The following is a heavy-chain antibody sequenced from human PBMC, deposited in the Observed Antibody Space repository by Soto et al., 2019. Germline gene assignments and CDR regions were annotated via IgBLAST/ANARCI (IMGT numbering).Heavy chain of an antibody. CDR2: IYYSGST. J-gene: IGHJ4*02. CDR3: ARGRSSTSPYPIGY. CDR1: GCSISSGGYY. Sequence: SLTCTVSGCSISSGGYYWSWIRQHPGKGLEWIGYIYYSGSTYYNPSLKSRVTISVDTSKNQFSLKLSSVTAADTAVYYCARGRSSTSPYPIGYWGQGTLVTVSS. D-gene: IGHD2-2*01. V-gene: IGHV4-31*03.